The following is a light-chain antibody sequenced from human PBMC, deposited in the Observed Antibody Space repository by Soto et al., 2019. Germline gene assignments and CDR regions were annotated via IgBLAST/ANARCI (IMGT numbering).Light chain of an antibody. J-gene: IGLJ2*01. V-gene: IGLV4-69*01. Sequence: QPVLTQSPSASASLGASVKLTCTLSSGHSSYAIAWHQQQPEKGPRYLMKLNSDGSHSKGDGIPDRFSGSSSGAERYLTISRLQSEDEADFYCQTWGNGIVGFGGGTKLTVL. CDR1: SGHSSYA. CDR2: LNSDGSH. CDR3: QTWGNGIVG.